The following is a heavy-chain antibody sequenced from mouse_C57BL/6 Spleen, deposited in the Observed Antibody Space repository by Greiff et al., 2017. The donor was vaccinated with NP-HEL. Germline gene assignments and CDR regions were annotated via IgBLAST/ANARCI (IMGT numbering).Heavy chain of an antibody. CDR3: ARGNYYGSSKYFDY. D-gene: IGHD1-1*01. CDR2: ISSGSSTI. CDR1: GFTFSDYG. J-gene: IGHJ2*01. V-gene: IGHV5-17*01. Sequence: EVMLVESGGGLVKPGGSLKLSCAASGFTFSDYGMHWVRQAPETGLEWVAYISSGSSTIYYADTVKGRFTISRDNAKNTLFLQMTSLRSEDTAMYYCARGNYYGSSKYFDYWGQGTTLTVSS.